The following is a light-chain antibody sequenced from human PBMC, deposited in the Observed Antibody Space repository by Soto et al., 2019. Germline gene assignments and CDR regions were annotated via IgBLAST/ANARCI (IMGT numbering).Light chain of an antibody. Sequence: EIVMTQSPATLFVSPGERATLSCRASQSISSNLAWYQQKPGQAPRLLIFGASTRATGIPARFSGSGSGTEFTLTISSLQSEDFAVYYCQQYNKWPPTFGQGTRLEIK. J-gene: IGKJ5*01. CDR3: QQYNKWPPT. CDR2: GAS. CDR1: QSISSN. V-gene: IGKV3-15*01.